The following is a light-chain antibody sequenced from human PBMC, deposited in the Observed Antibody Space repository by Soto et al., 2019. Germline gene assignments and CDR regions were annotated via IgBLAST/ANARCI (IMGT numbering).Light chain of an antibody. CDR2: KAS. CDR1: QSISTW. J-gene: IGKJ1*01. V-gene: IGKV1-5*03. CDR3: QQYNSYPRT. Sequence: DIQMTQSPSPLSASVGDRATITCRASQSISTWLAWYQQKPGKAPKVLIYKASSLESGVSSRFSGSGSGTEFTLTISSLQPDDFATYYCQQYNSYPRTFGQGTKVEIK.